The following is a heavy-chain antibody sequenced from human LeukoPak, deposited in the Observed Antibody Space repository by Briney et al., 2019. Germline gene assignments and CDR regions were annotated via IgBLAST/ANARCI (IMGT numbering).Heavy chain of an antibody. V-gene: IGHV4-59*08. D-gene: IGHD6-13*01. Sequence: SETLSLTCTVSGDSIINNYWTWIRQPPGRTLEWIGFIYYTGSTNYNPSLKSRVTMALDTSQRQFSLALTSVTTADTAVYYCARQKPAPGTYYFDHWGHGTLVTVSS. J-gene: IGHJ4*01. CDR1: GDSIINNY. CDR2: IYYTGST. CDR3: ARQKPAPGTYYFDH.